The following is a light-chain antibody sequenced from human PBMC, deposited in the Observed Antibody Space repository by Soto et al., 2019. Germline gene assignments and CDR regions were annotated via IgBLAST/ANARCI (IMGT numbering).Light chain of an antibody. CDR2: GAS. CDR3: QQYAIPGT. CDR1: QSVSSNF. Sequence: EIVLTQSPGTLSLSPGERATLSCRASQSVSSNFLAWYQQKPGQAPRLLIYGASSRATGIPDRFSGSGSGTDFTLSISRLEPEDFAVYYCQQYAIPGTFGQGTKVDIK. J-gene: IGKJ1*01. V-gene: IGKV3-20*01.